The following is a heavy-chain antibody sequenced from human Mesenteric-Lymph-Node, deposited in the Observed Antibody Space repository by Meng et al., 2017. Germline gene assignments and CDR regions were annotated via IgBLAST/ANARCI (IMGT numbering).Heavy chain of an antibody. Sequence: GGSLRLSCAASGFTFSSYAMHWVRQAPGKGLEYVSAISSNGGSTYYADSVKGRFTISRDNAKNSLYLQMNSLRAEDTAVYYCARDPLTGSSGWYRFPYYYGMDVWGQGTTVTVSS. CDR1: GFTFSSYA. CDR2: ISSNGGST. V-gene: IGHV3-64*02. CDR3: ARDPLTGSSGWYRFPYYYGMDV. J-gene: IGHJ6*02. D-gene: IGHD6-19*01.